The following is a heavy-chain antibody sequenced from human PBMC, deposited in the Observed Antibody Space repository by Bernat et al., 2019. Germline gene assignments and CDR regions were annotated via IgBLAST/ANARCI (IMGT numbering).Heavy chain of an antibody. Sequence: QAQPQESGPGLVKPSETLSLTCTVSGGSVSSGSYYWSWIRQPPGKGLEWIGYIYYSGSTNYNPSLKSRVTISVDTSKNQFSLKLSSVTAADTAVYYCARVAIAARRRVACGGDAFDIWGQGTMVTVSS. CDR3: ARVAIAARRRVACGGDAFDI. V-gene: IGHV4-61*01. D-gene: IGHD6-6*01. CDR1: GGSVSSGSYY. CDR2: IYYSGST. J-gene: IGHJ3*02.